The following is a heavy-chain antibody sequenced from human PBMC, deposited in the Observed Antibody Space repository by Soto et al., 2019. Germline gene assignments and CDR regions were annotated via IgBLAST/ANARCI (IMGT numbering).Heavy chain of an antibody. CDR1: GGSISSGDYY. CDR2: IYYSGST. CDR3: ARMIGYCSSTSCYFSGMDV. V-gene: IGHV4-30-4*01. D-gene: IGHD2-2*01. J-gene: IGHJ6*02. Sequence: QVQLQESGPGLVKPSQTLSHTCTVSGGSISSGDYYWSWIRQAPGKGLECIGYIYYSGSTYYNPTLKSRVTISVDTSKNQFSLKLSSVTTADTAVYYSARMIGYCSSTSCYFSGMDVWGQGTTVTVSS.